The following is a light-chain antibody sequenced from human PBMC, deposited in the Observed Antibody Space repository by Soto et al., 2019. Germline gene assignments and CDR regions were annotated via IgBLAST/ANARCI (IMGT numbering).Light chain of an antibody. Sequence: QSALTQPASVSGSPGQSITISCTGTSSDVGGYNDVSWYQQHPGKAPKLMIYDVSNRPSGVSNRFSGSKSGNTASLTISGLQAGDEADYYCSSYTSSSTLYVFGTGTKVTVL. CDR3: SSYTSSSTLYV. J-gene: IGLJ1*01. CDR1: SSDVGGYND. V-gene: IGLV2-14*01. CDR2: DVS.